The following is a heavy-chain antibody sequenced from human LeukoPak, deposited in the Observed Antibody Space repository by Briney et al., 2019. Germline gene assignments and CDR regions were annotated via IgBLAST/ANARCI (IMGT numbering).Heavy chain of an antibody. V-gene: IGHV3-23*01. D-gene: IGHD3-10*01. CDR1: GFTFSSYA. CDR3: AKDQQPYEGSGNHFDY. Sequence: GGSLRLSCAASGFTFSSYAMSWVRQAPGKGLEWVSAISGSGGSTYYADSGKGRFTISRDNSKNSLYLQLNSLTAKDTAAYYCAKDQQPYEGSGNHFDYWGQGTLVTASP. J-gene: IGHJ4*02. CDR2: ISGSGGST.